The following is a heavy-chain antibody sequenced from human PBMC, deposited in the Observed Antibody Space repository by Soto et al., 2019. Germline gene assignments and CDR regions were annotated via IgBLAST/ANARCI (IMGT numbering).Heavy chain of an antibody. Sequence: EVQLVESGGGLVQPGGSLRLSCAASGFTFSRYWMHWVRQAPGKGLVGVSRLNPDESWTDYADSVEGRFTISRDNAKNTTYLQLNSLRVEDTAVYYCARPRGTANSAVALWGQGTMVAVSS. CDR3: ARPRGTANSAVAL. CDR2: LNPDESWT. J-gene: IGHJ3*01. D-gene: IGHD2-21*02. CDR1: GFTFSRYW. V-gene: IGHV3-74*01.